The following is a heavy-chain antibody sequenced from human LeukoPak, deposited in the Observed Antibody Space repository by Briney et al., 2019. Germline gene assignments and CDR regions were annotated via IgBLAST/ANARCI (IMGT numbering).Heavy chain of an antibody. CDR1: GGSISSYY. CDR3: ARLGVPAAMGVDY. Sequence: PSETLSLTCTVSGGSISSYYWSWIRQPPGKGLEWIGYIYYSGSTNYNPSLKSRVTISVDTSKNQFSLKLSSVTAADTAVYYCARLGVPAAMGVDYWGQGTLVTVSS. V-gene: IGHV4-59*08. CDR2: IYYSGST. D-gene: IGHD2-2*01. J-gene: IGHJ4*02.